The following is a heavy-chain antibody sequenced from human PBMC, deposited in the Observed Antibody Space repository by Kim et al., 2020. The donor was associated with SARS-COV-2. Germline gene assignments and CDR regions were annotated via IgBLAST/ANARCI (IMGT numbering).Heavy chain of an antibody. Sequence: GGSLRLSCAASGFTFSSYDMHWVRQAPGKGLEWVAVIWYDGSNKYYADSVKGRFTISRDNFKNTLYLQMNSLRAEDTAVYYCARDVYSSGWYGWFDPWGQGTLVTVSS. J-gene: IGHJ5*02. CDR1: GFTFSSYD. D-gene: IGHD6-19*01. CDR2: IWYDGSNK. V-gene: IGHV3-33*08. CDR3: ARDVYSSGWYGWFDP.